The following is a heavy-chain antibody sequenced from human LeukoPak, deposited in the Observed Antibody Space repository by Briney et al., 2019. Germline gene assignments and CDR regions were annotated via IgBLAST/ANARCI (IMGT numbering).Heavy chain of an antibody. D-gene: IGHD3-16*01. V-gene: IGHV3-74*01. Sequence: GGSLRLSCAASGFTFSSYAMSWVRQAPGKGLAWVSRIRTDGGTKYYADSVRGRFTVSRDNARNTLYLQMDSLRVDDTAVYYCARDWAWGGFDHWGQGTLATVSS. CDR3: ARDWAWGGFDH. J-gene: IGHJ4*02. CDR1: GFTFSSYA. CDR2: IRTDGGTK.